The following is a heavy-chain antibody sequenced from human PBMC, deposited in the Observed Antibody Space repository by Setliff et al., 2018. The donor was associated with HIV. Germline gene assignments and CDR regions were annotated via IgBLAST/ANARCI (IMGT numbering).Heavy chain of an antibody. D-gene: IGHD1-1*01. Sequence: SETLSLTCTVSGGSISSGSYYWTWIRQPAGKGLEWIGRIYTSGSTNYNPSLKSRVTISVDTSKNHFSLKLRSVTAADTAVYYCAQLGMVDDFDYWGQGTLVTVSS. CDR3: AQLGMVDDFDY. J-gene: IGHJ4*02. CDR2: IYTSGST. V-gene: IGHV4-61*02. CDR1: GGSISSGSYY.